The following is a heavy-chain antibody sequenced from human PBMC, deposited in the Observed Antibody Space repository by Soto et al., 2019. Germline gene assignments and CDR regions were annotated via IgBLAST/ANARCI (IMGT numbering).Heavy chain of an antibody. Sequence: GGSLRLSCAASGFTFINYAMSWVRQAPGRGLEWVSSISGAGGSTYYADSVKGRFTISRDNSKNTLYLQVNSLRADDTAVYYCAKGSGYDYTYYYHCYMDVWGKGTTVTVSS. D-gene: IGHD5-12*01. CDR3: AKGSGYDYTYYYHCYMDV. CDR1: GFTFINYA. CDR2: ISGAGGST. V-gene: IGHV3-23*01. J-gene: IGHJ6*03.